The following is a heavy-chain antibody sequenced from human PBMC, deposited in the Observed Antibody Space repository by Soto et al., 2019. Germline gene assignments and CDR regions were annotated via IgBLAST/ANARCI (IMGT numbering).Heavy chain of an antibody. CDR2: MSFDGNSK. V-gene: IGHV3-30-3*01. Sequence: PGGSLRLSCAASGFAVSSYSMHWVRQAPGKGLEWVAAMSFDGNSKYFADSVKGRFKISRDTSKNTWSLEMESLGVEDSALYHRTRGRSMIANDDFEYWGQGTQVTVSP. CDR3: TRGRSMIANDDFEY. CDR1: GFAVSSYS. J-gene: IGHJ4*02. D-gene: IGHD2-21*01.